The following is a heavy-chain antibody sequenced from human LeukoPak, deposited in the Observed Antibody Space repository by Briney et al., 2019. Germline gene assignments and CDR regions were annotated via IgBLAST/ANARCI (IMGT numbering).Heavy chain of an antibody. CDR1: GGTFSSYA. CDR2: IIPIFGTA. CDR3: ASQGARDGYNYGAFDI. V-gene: IGHV1-69*05. J-gene: IGHJ3*02. D-gene: IGHD5-24*01. Sequence: SVTVSCKASGGTFSSYAISWVRQAPGQGLEWMGGIIPIFGTANYAQKFQGRVTITTDESTSTAYMELSSLRSEDTAVYYCASQGARDGYNYGAFDIWGQGTMVTVSS.